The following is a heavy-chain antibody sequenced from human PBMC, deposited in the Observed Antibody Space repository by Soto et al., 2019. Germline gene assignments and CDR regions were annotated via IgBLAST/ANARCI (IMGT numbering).Heavy chain of an antibody. CDR3: ARDNGYYDF. CDR1: GYTFSSYS. D-gene: IGHD2-8*01. Sequence: QIQMVQSGAEVKQPGASVKISCKTSGYTFSSYSINWVRQAPGQGLEWMAWISTTSGNTHYAERVQGRVTVTLDKSARTAFMEMWGLTSDDTAVHFCARDNGYYDFWGQGTVVTVSS. J-gene: IGHJ4*02. CDR2: ISTTSGNT. V-gene: IGHV1-18*01.